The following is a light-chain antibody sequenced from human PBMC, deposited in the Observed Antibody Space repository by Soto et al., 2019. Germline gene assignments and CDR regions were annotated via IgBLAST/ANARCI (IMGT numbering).Light chain of an antibody. Sequence: QSALTQPRSVSGSPGQSVTISCTGTSSDVGAYNHVSWYQQHPGKAPKLMLYDVNQRPSGVPDRFSGSKSGSTASLTISGLQPEDVADYHCCLCAASDNWVFGGGTKLTVL. J-gene: IGLJ3*02. CDR3: CLCAASDNWV. V-gene: IGLV2-11*01. CDR1: SSDVGAYNH. CDR2: DVN.